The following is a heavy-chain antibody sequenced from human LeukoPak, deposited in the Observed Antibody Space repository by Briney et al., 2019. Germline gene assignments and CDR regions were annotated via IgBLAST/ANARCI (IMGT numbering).Heavy chain of an antibody. Sequence: ASVKVSCKASGYTFTSYYMHWVRQAPGQGLEWMGIINPSGGSTSYAQKFQGRVTMTRDTSISTAYMELSRLRSDDTAVYYCARDLIVGATKGGWFDPWGQGTLVTVSS. CDR3: ARDLIVGATKGGWFDP. CDR1: GYTFTSYY. V-gene: IGHV1-46*01. J-gene: IGHJ5*02. CDR2: INPSGGST. D-gene: IGHD1-26*01.